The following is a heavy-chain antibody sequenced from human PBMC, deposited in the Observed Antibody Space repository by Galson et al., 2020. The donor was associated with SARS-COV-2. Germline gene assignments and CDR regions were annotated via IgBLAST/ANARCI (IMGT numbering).Heavy chain of an antibody. CDR3: ASEDYYYYMDV. Sequence: GGSLRLSCAASGFTFSSYWMSWVRQAPGKGLEWVANIKQDGSEKYYVDSVKGRFTISRDNAKNSLYLQMNSLRAEDTAVYYCASEDYYYYMDVWGKGTTVTISS. CDR2: IKQDGSEK. J-gene: IGHJ6*03. CDR1: GFTFSSYW. V-gene: IGHV3-7*01.